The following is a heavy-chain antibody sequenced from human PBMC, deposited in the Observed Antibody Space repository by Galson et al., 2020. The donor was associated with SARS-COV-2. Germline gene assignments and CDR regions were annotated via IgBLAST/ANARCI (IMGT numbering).Heavy chain of an antibody. J-gene: IGHJ1*01. CDR3: TTDQSCSGGVCYSSGGAVQH. CDR1: GITFRNAL. CDR2: IKSKTDGETT. D-gene: IGHD2-15*01. V-gene: IGHV3-15*01. Sequence: GGSLRLSCVVSGITFRNALMSWVRPAPGKGLEWVGLIKSKTDGETTDYAAPVKGRFTISRDDSENTLYLEMDSLKTEDTAIYYCTTDQSCSGGVCYSSGGAVQHWGQGTLLTVSA.